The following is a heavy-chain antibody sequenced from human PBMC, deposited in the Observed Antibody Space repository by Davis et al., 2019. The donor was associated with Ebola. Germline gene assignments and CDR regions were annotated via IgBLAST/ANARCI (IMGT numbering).Heavy chain of an antibody. CDR1: GFTFSSHT. CDR3: ASSTSWVLRFDY. J-gene: IGHJ4*02. D-gene: IGHD6-13*01. V-gene: IGHV3-21*01. Sequence: GESLKISCAASGFTFSSHTMTCVRHAPGKGLQWVSSISSSSTSIYYADSVKGRFTISRDNAKNSLFLQMNSLRAEDTAMYYCASSTSWVLRFDYWGQGALVTVSS. CDR2: ISSSSTSI.